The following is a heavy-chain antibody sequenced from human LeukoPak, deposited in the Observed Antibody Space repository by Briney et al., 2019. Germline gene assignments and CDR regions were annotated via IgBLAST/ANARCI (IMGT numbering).Heavy chain of an antibody. D-gene: IGHD2-2*01. CDR3: AGVRDCSSTSCYPLDAFDI. Sequence: SETLSLTCTVSGGSISSYYWSWIRQPPGKGLEWIGYIYYSGSTNYNPSLKSRVTISVDTSKNQFSLKLSSVTAADTAVYYCAGVRDCSSTSCYPLDAFDIWGQGTMVTVSS. CDR1: GGSISSYY. CDR2: IYYSGST. J-gene: IGHJ3*02. V-gene: IGHV4-59*01.